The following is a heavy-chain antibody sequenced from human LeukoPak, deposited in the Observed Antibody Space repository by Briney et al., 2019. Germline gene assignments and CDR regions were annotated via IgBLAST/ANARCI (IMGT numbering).Heavy chain of an antibody. V-gene: IGHV4-59*11. CDR3: ARYSSSSWYNWFDP. J-gene: IGHJ5*02. CDR1: GGSISSHY. Sequence: SETLSLTCTVSGGSISSHYWSWIRQPPGKGMEWNGYIYYSGSTNYNPSLKSRVTISVDTSKNQFSLKLSSVTAADTAVYYCARYSSSSWYNWFDPWGQGTLVTVSS. CDR2: IYYSGST. D-gene: IGHD6-13*01.